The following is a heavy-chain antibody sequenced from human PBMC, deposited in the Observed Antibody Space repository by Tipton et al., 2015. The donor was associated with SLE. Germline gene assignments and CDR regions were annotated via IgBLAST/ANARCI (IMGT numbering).Heavy chain of an antibody. D-gene: IGHD6-19*01. Sequence: SLRLSCAASGFTFSSYAMSWVRQAPGKGLEWVSAISGSGGSTYYADSVKGRFTISRDNAKNTLYLQMNSLRAEDTAVYYCARGGEGIAVAYDAFDIWGQGTMVTVSS. CDR1: GFTFSSYA. CDR2: ISGSGGST. CDR3: ARGGEGIAVAYDAFDI. J-gene: IGHJ3*02. V-gene: IGHV3-23*01.